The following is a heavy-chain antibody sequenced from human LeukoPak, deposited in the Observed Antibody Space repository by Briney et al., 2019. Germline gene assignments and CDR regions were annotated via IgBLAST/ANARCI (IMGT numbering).Heavy chain of an antibody. CDR3: AKDQLLWFGELLSHFDY. CDR2: ISGSGGST. V-gene: IGHV3-23*01. CDR1: GFTFSSYA. J-gene: IGHJ4*02. Sequence: GGSLRLSCAASGFTFSSYAMSWVRQAPGKGLEWVSAISGSGGSTYYADSVKGRFTISRDNSKNTLYLQMNSLRAEDTAVYYCAKDQLLWFGELLSHFDYWGQETLVTVSS. D-gene: IGHD3-10*01.